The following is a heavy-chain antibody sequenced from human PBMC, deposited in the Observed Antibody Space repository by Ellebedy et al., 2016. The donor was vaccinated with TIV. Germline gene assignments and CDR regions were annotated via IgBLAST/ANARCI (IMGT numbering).Heavy chain of an antibody. CDR1: GGTFSSHG. CDR2: IMPFFATA. V-gene: IGHV1-69*13. Sequence: AASVKVSCKASGGTFSSHGISWVRQAPGQGLEWMGGIMPFFATANYAQKFQGRVTITADESTSTVYMALSSLRSEDTAVYYCARARDSYRYSSSWYVNFRMDVWGQGTTVTVSS. J-gene: IGHJ6*02. CDR3: ARARDSYRYSSSWYVNFRMDV. D-gene: IGHD6-13*01.